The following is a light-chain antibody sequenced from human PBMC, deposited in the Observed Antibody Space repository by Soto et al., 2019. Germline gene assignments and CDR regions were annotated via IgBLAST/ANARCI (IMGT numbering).Light chain of an antibody. J-gene: IGKJ1*01. CDR3: QQYVGWT. CDR1: QTISSDY. Sequence: EIVLTQSRGTLSVSPGERATLSCRASQTISSDYLAWYQQKPGQAPSLLIYGTSSRATGIPDRFSGSGSGTDFTLTISRLEPEDSAIYYCQQYVGWTFGQGTKVEIK. CDR2: GTS. V-gene: IGKV3-20*01.